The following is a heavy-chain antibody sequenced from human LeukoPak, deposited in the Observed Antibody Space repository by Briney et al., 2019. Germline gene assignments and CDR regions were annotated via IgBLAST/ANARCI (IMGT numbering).Heavy chain of an antibody. CDR3: ARMGTGDYDSSGYFHYYYYMDV. V-gene: IGHV4-34*01. CDR2: INHSGST. CDR1: GGSFSDYY. Sequence: SETLSLTCAVYGGSFSDYYWNWIRQPPGKGLERIGEINHSGSTNYNPSLKSRVTISLDTSKNQFSLRLNSVTAADTAVYYCARMGTGDYDSSGYFHYYYYMDVWGKGTTVTISS. J-gene: IGHJ6*03. D-gene: IGHD3-22*01.